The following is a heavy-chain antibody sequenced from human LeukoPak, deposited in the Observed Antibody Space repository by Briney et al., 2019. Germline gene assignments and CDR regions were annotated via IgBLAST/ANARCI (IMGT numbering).Heavy chain of an antibody. D-gene: IGHD3-10*01. Sequence: SGGSLRLSCAASGLTFSSYAMTWVRQAPGKGLEWVSGISDSGGSTYYADSVKGRFTISRDNSKNTLYLQMNSLRAEDTAVYYCAKSLSGGGYYFEYWGQGTLVTVSS. J-gene: IGHJ4*02. V-gene: IGHV3-23*01. CDR3: AKSLSGGGYYFEY. CDR2: ISDSGGST. CDR1: GLTFSSYA.